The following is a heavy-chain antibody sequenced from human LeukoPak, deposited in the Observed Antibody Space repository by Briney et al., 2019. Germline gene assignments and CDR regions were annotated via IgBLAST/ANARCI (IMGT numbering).Heavy chain of an antibody. Sequence: SETLSLTCTVSAGSVSSGTYCWNWLRQPAGNGLERIGRIYTSGGTNSTPSLRSRVTRSVDTSKNQYSLKRTPVTAADTAVYYCASQTLTDDAFAIWGQGPMVTAPS. CDR3: ASQTLTDDAFAI. CDR2: IYTSGGT. V-gene: IGHV4-61*02. D-gene: IGHD1-20*01. CDR1: AGSVSSGTYC. J-gene: IGHJ3*02.